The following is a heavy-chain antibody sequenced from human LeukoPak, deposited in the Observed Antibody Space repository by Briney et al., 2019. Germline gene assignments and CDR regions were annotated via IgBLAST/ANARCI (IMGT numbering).Heavy chain of an antibody. Sequence: SGGSLRISCAASGFTFTNYAMTWVRQAPGKGLEWVSVIGASGADTYYSDSVKGRFTVSRDNSQNTLFLHMSSLRAEDTAVYFCARRPRDTSGYYLGAFHDWGQGTTVTVSS. J-gene: IGHJ3*01. CDR1: GFTFTNYA. V-gene: IGHV3-23*01. D-gene: IGHD3-22*01. CDR2: IGASGADT. CDR3: ARRPRDTSGYYLGAFHD.